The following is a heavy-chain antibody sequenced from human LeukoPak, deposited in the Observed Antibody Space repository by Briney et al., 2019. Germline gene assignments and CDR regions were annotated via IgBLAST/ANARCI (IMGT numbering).Heavy chain of an antibody. J-gene: IGHJ5*02. CDR3: TTDGSIAAAGTWWFDP. V-gene: IGHV3-15*01. CDR1: GFTFSNAW. CDR2: IKSKTDGGTT. Sequence: PGGSLRLSCAASGFTFSNAWMSWVRQAPGKGLEWVGRIKSKTDGGTTDYAAPVKGRFTISRDESKNTLYLQMNSLKTEDTAVYYCTTDGSIAAAGTWWFDPWGQGTLVTVSS. D-gene: IGHD6-13*01.